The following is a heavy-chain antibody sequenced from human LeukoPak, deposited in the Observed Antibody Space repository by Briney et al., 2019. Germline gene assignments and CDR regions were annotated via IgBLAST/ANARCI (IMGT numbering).Heavy chain of an antibody. J-gene: IGHJ4*02. D-gene: IGHD2-2*01. CDR2: IIPIFGTA. V-gene: IGHV1-69*05. Sequence: VASVKVSCKASGGTFSSYAISWVRQAPGQGLEWMGGIIPIFGTANYAQKLQGRVTMTTDTSTSTAYMELRSLRSDDTAVYYCARAALYCSSTSCYFDYWGQGTLVTVSS. CDR3: ARAALYCSSTSCYFDY. CDR1: GGTFSSYA.